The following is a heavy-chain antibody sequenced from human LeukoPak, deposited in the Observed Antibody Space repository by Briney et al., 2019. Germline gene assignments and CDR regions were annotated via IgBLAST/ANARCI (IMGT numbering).Heavy chain of an antibody. V-gene: IGHV3-43D*03. CDR2: ISWDGGST. CDR1: GFTFDDYA. CDR3: AKAPVTTCSGAYCYPFDY. D-gene: IGHD2-21*01. J-gene: IGHJ4*02. Sequence: GGSLRLSCAASGFTFDDYAMHWVRQAPGKGLEWVSLISWDGGSTYYADSVKGLFTISRDSSKNTLYLQMNRLRAEDAAVYYCAKAPVTTCSGAYCYPFDYWGQGTLVTVSS.